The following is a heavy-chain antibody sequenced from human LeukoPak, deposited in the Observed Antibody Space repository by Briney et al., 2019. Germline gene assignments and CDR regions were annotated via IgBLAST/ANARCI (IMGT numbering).Heavy chain of an antibody. V-gene: IGHV4-59*01. CDR2: IYYSGST. CDR3: ARGNIVVVPAAPGYYGWTS. CDR1: GGSISSYY. J-gene: IGHJ6*02. D-gene: IGHD2-2*01. Sequence: SETLSLTCTVSGGSISSYYWSWIRQPPGKGLEWIGYIYYSGSTNYNPSLKSRVTISVDTSKNQFSLKLSSVTAADTAVYYCARGNIVVVPAAPGYYGWTSGAKGPRSPSP.